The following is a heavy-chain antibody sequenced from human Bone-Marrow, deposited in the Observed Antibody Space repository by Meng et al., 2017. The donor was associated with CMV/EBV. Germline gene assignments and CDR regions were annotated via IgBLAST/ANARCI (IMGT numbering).Heavy chain of an antibody. V-gene: IGHV1-69*06. CDR2: IIPIFGTA. Sequence: SVKVSCKASGGTFSSYAISWVRQAPGQGLEWMGGIIPIFGTANYAQKFQGRVTITADKSTSTAYMELSSLRSEDTAVYYCARGARISEGQQLDCNWFDPWGQGTLVTVSS. J-gene: IGHJ5*02. CDR3: ARGARISEGQQLDCNWFDP. CDR1: GGTFSSYA. D-gene: IGHD6-13*01.